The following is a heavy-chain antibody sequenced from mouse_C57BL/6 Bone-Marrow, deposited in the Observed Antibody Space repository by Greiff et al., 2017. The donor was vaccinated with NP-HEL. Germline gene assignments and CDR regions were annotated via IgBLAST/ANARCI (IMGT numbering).Heavy chain of an antibody. V-gene: IGHV1-72*01. CDR3: ARNYSSSSSFDY. Sequence: QVQLQQSGAELVKPGASVKLSCKASGYTFTSYLMHWVRQRPGRGLEWLGRIDPNSGGTKYNEKFKSKATLTVEKHSSTAYMQSNSLTSDDSAVYYCARNYSSSSSFDYWGQGTTLTVSS. CDR2: IDPNSGGT. D-gene: IGHD1-1*01. J-gene: IGHJ2*01. CDR1: GYTFTSYL.